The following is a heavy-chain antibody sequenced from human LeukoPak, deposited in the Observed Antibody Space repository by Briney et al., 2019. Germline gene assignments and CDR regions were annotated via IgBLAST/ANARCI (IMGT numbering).Heavy chain of an antibody. CDR3: ARGSDIVVVPAAIEAWFDP. D-gene: IGHD2-2*02. CDR2: IYHSGST. V-gene: IGHV4-38-2*01. CDR1: GYSISSGYY. Sequence: SETLSLTCAVSGYSISSGYYWGWIRQPPGKGLEWIGSIYHSGSTYYNPSLKSRLTISVDTSKNQFSLKLSSVTAADTAVYYCARGSDIVVVPAAIEAWFDPWGQGTLVTVSS. J-gene: IGHJ5*02.